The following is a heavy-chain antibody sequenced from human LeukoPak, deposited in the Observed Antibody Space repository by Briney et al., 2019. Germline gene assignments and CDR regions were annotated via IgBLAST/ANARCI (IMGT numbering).Heavy chain of an antibody. Sequence: GASVKVSCKASGYTFTSYYIHWVRQAPGQGLEWMGVINPSGGSTTYAQNFQGRVTMTRDTSTTTVYMEVSSLRSADTALYYCARDPEANRAFFDHWGQGTLVTVSS. CDR3: ARDPEANRAFFDH. V-gene: IGHV1-46*01. CDR2: INPSGGST. J-gene: IGHJ4*02. CDR1: GYTFTSYY. D-gene: IGHD7-27*01.